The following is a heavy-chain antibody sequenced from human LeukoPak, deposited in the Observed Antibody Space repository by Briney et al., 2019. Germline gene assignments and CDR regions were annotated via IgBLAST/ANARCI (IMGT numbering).Heavy chain of an antibody. CDR1: GGSMNQYY. J-gene: IGHJ5*02. Sequence: PSETLSLTCTVSGGSMNQYYWSWIRQPAGKGLEWIGRIYSTGTTYYKPSLKSRVTMSVDTSHNQFFLKLNSVTAADTAVYYCAREARSGYEGFWSDPWGQGTVVTVPS. V-gene: IGHV4-4*07. CDR2: IYSTGTT. D-gene: IGHD5-12*01. CDR3: AREARSGYEGFWSDP.